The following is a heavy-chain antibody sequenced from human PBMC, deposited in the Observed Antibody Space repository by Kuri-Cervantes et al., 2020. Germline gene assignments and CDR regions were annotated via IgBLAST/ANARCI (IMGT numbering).Heavy chain of an antibody. D-gene: IGHD3-22*01. CDR1: GFTVSSNY. V-gene: IGHV3-66*02. J-gene: IGHJ4*02. CDR3: AKVQYYYDSSGYLFDY. Sequence: SLKISCAASGFTVSSNYMSWVRQAPGKGLEWVSVIYSGGSTYYADSVKGRFTISRDNSKNTLYLQMNSLRAEDTAVYYCAKVQYYYDSSGYLFDYWGQGTLVTVSS. CDR2: IYSGGST.